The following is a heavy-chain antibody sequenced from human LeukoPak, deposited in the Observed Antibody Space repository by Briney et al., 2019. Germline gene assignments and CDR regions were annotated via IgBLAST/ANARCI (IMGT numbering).Heavy chain of an antibody. CDR3: AREGPTLGFDY. CDR2: INPNSGGT. Sequence: ASVKVSRKASGYTFTGYYMHWVRQAPGQGLEWMGRINPNSGGTNYAQKFQGRVTMTRGTSISTAYMELSRLRSDDTAVYYCAREGPTLGFDYWGQGTLVTVSS. V-gene: IGHV1-2*06. D-gene: IGHD3-16*01. CDR1: GYTFTGYY. J-gene: IGHJ4*02.